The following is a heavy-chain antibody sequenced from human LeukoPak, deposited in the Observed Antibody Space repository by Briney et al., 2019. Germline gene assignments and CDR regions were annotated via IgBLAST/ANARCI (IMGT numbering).Heavy chain of an antibody. Sequence: SGGSLRLSCAASGFTFSSYWMHWVRQAPGKVLVWVSRINSDGSSTSYEDSVKGRFTISRDNAKNTLYLQMNSLRAEDTAVYYCARDQESRGYSYGYPFRYYYYYGMDVWGQGTTVTGSS. D-gene: IGHD5-18*01. CDR1: GFTFSSYW. V-gene: IGHV3-74*01. CDR3: ARDQESRGYSYGYPFRYYYYYGMDV. CDR2: INSDGSST. J-gene: IGHJ6*02.